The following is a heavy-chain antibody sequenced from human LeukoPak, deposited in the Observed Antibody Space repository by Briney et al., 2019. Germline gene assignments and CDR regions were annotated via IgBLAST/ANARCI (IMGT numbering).Heavy chain of an antibody. J-gene: IGHJ4*02. D-gene: IGHD5-18*01. CDR3: ATIYTYGFDY. CDR2: IYIGGST. CDR1: GFTFSRSA. V-gene: IGHV3-66*01. Sequence: GGSLRLSCAASGFTFSRSAMSWVRQAPGKGLEWVSVIYIGGSTYYADFVKGRFTISRDNSKNTVYLQMNSLRAEDTAVYYCATIYTYGFDYWGQGTLLTVSS.